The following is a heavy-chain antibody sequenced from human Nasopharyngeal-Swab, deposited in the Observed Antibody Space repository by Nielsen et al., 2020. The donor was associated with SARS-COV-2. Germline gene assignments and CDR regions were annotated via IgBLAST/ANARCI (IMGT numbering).Heavy chain of an antibody. V-gene: IGHV4-34*01. J-gene: IGHJ6*03. D-gene: IGHD3-3*01. CDR2: INHSGIT. Sequence: WIRQPPGQGLEWIGEINHSGITNYNPSLKSRVTISVDTSKNQFSLKLSSVTAADTAVYYCARAICGVVIIFNYYYMDVWGKGTTVTVSS. CDR3: ARAICGVVIIFNYYYMDV.